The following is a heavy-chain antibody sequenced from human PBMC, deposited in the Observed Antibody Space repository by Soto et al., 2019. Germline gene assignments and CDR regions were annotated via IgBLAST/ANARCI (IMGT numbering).Heavy chain of an antibody. V-gene: IGHV3-23*01. Sequence: GGSLRLSCAASGFTFSTYTMSWVRQAPGEGLEWVSGIIQSGETFYADSVKGRFTISRDNSNNMLYLQIHSLRVDDTAVYYCAKDLRGFSNRFDPWGQGTLVTVSS. CDR2: IIQSGET. CDR3: AKDLRGFSNRFDP. J-gene: IGHJ5*02. CDR1: GFTFSTYT.